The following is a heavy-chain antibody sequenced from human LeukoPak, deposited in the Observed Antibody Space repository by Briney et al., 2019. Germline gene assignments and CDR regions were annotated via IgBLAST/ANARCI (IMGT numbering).Heavy chain of an antibody. CDR1: GGSFSGYY. Sequence: SETLSLTCAVYGGSFSGYYWSWIRQPPGKGLEWIGEINHSGSTNYNPSLKSRVTISVDTSKDQFSLKLSSVTAADTAVYYCARGARYFDYWGQGTLVTVSS. J-gene: IGHJ4*02. CDR3: ARGARYFDY. V-gene: IGHV4-34*01. CDR2: INHSGST.